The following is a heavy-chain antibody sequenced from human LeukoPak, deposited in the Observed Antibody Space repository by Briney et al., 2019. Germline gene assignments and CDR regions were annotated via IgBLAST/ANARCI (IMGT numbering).Heavy chain of an antibody. J-gene: IGHJ4*02. CDR1: GFTFSSYS. CDR3: ARTRYCSGGSCYDPYFDY. Sequence: PGGSLRLSCAASGFTFSSYSMNWVRQAPRKGLEWVSYISSSSSTIYYADSVKGRFTISRDNAKNSLYLQMNSLRAEDTAVYYCARTRYCSGGSCYDPYFDYWGQGTLVAVSS. V-gene: IGHV3-48*01. D-gene: IGHD2-15*01. CDR2: ISSSSSTI.